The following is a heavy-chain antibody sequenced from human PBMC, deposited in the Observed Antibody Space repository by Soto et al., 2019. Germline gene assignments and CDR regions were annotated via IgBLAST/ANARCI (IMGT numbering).Heavy chain of an antibody. D-gene: IGHD3-10*01. V-gene: IGHV3-48*02. CDR2: ISSSSSSTI. Sequence: PGGSLRLSCAASGFTFSSYAMSWVRQAPGKGLEWVSYISSSSSSTIYYADSVKGRFTISRDNAKNSLYLQMNSLRDEDTAVYYCARAGRDYYGSGPNWFDPWGQGTLVTVSS. CDR3: ARAGRDYYGSGPNWFDP. J-gene: IGHJ5*02. CDR1: GFTFSSYA.